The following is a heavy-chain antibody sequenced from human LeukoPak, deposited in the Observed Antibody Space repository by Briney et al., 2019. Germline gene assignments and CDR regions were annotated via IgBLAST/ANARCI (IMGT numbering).Heavy chain of an antibody. D-gene: IGHD5-24*01. CDR2: ISSSSSYI. J-gene: IGHJ4*02. CDR1: GFTFSSYS. V-gene: IGHV3-21*01. CDR3: ARARGFYGYKDY. Sequence: GGSLRLSCAASGFTFSSYSMNWVRQAPGKGLEWVSSISSSSSYIYYADSVKGRFTISRDNAKNSLYLQMNSLRAEDTAVYYCARARGFYGYKDYWGQGTLVTVSS.